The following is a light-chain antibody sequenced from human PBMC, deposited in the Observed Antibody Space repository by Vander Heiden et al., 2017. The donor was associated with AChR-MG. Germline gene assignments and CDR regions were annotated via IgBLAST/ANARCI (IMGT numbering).Light chain of an antibody. CDR1: KLGDKY. CDR2: HDS. CDR3: QAWDSSTVV. Sequence: SCELTQPPSVSVSPGQTASITCPGDKLGDKYACWYQQKPGQSPVLVIYHDSKRPSGIPERFSGSNSGNTATLTISGTQAMDEADYYCQAWDSSTVVFGGGTKLTVL. J-gene: IGLJ2*01. V-gene: IGLV3-1*01.